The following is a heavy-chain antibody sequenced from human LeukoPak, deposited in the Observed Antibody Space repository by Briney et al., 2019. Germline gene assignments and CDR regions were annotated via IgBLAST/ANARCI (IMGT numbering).Heavy chain of an antibody. V-gene: IGHV1-2*02. Sequence: SSVNVSCKASRYTFTGHPMHWVGQAPGQRLEWVGWINHTMRGKSDAQKLHPRVTMKRHTFTKTVHMELSRLTSIDMAHYDCASHSSTYLDLWGGGTLHTVPS. J-gene: IGHJ2*01. CDR2: INHTMRGK. CDR3: ASHSSTYLDL. D-gene: IGHD6-13*01. CDR1: RYTFTGHP.